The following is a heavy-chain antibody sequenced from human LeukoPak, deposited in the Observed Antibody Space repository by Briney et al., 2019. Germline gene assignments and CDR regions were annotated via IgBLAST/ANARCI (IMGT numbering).Heavy chain of an antibody. J-gene: IGHJ4*02. CDR3: ARYRDGDRDISLDI. CDR1: GDSITSDY. CDR2: INNRGTT. Sequence: SETLSLTCTVSGDSITSDYWSWIRQPPGKGLKWIGFINNRGTTSYNPPLTSRVTISRDMSKNQFALKLSSVSAADTAVYYCARYRDGDRDISLDIWGQGTLVTVSS. D-gene: IGHD4-17*01. V-gene: IGHV4-59*08.